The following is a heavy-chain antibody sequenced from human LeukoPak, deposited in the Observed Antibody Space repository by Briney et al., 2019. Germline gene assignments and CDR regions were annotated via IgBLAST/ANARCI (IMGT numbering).Heavy chain of an antibody. CDR3: ARDFTRYFGIQRYYGMDV. CDR2: ISSSSSYI. J-gene: IGHJ6*02. D-gene: IGHD3-9*01. CDR1: GFTVSSNE. V-gene: IGHV3-21*01. Sequence: GGSLRLSCAASGFTVSSNEMSWVRQAPGKGLEWVSSISSSSSYIYYADSVKGRFTISRDNAKNSLYLQMNSLRAEDTAVYYCARDFTRYFGIQRYYGMDVWGQGTTVTVSS.